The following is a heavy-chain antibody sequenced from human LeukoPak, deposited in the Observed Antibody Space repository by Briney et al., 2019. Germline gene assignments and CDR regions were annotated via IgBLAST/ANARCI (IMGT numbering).Heavy chain of an antibody. CDR1: RFTFDDYG. CDR2: INWNGGST. J-gene: IGHJ3*02. Sequence: PGGSLRLSCAASRFTFDDYGMSWLRQAPGKGLEWVSGINWNGGSTTYADSVKGRFTISRDNAKNSLYLQMNSLRAEDTALYYCARCSGGSCYPPDDAFDIWGQRTMVTVSS. V-gene: IGHV3-20*04. D-gene: IGHD2-15*01. CDR3: ARCSGGSCYPPDDAFDI.